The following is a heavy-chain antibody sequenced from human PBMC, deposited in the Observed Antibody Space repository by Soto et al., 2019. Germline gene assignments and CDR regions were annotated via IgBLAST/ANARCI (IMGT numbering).Heavy chain of an antibody. Sequence: SETLSLTCTVSGGSISSYYWSWIRQPPGKGLEWIGYIYYSGTTNYNPALKSRVTISVDTSKNQFSLNLSSVTAADTAVYYCALYCSSTSCYGQWDYWGQGTLVTVSS. D-gene: IGHD2-2*01. CDR2: IYYSGTT. V-gene: IGHV4-59*01. J-gene: IGHJ4*02. CDR3: ALYCSSTSCYGQWDY. CDR1: GGSISSYY.